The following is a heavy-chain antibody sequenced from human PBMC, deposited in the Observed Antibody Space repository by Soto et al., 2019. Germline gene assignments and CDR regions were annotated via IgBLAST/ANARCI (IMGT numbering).Heavy chain of an antibody. D-gene: IGHD3-22*01. Sequence: GGSLRLSCAASGFTFSSYAMSWVRQAPGKGLEWVSAISGSGGSTYYADSVKGRFTISRDNSKNTLYLQMNSLRAEDTAVYYCAKLSYDSSGYPDYFDYWGQGTLVTVSS. J-gene: IGHJ4*02. CDR1: GFTFSSYA. CDR2: ISGSGGST. V-gene: IGHV3-23*01. CDR3: AKLSYDSSGYPDYFDY.